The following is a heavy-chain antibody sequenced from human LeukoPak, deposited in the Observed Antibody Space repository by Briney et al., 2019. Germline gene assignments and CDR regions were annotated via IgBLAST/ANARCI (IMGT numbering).Heavy chain of an antibody. V-gene: IGHV4-34*01. CDR3: ATRKLGNDY. J-gene: IGHJ4*02. D-gene: IGHD7-27*01. CDR1: GGSFSGYY. CDR2: INHSGST. Sequence: SETLSLTCAVYGGSFSGYYWSWIRQPPGKGLEWIGEINHSGSTNYNPSLKSRVTISADTSKNQFSLKLYSVTAADPAVYYCATRKLGNDYWGQGTLVTVSS.